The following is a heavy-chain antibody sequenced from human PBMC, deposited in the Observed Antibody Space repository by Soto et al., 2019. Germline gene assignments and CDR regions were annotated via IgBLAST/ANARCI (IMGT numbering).Heavy chain of an antibody. Sequence: GGSLRLSCAGSGFTFSRYWMHWVRQAPGKGLVWVSRINSDGSNTDYADSVKGRFTISRDNDKNTLYLQMNSLRGEDTAVYYCARGVAAAAGSDLFDDWGQGTLVTVSS. CDR2: INSDGSNT. J-gene: IGHJ4*02. V-gene: IGHV3-74*01. CDR3: ARGVAAAAGSDLFDD. CDR1: GFTFSRYW. D-gene: IGHD6-13*01.